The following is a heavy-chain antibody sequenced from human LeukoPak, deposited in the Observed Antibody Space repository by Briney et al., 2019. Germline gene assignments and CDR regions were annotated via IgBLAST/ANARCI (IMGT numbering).Heavy chain of an antibody. J-gene: IGHJ4*02. Sequence: GGSLRLSCAASGFTFSSYEMNWVRQAPGKGLEWVSYISSSGSTIYYADSVKGRFTISRDNAKNSLYLQMNSLKSEDTAVYYCARVRYGGYDFDQWGQGTLVTVSS. CDR3: ARVRYGGYDFDQ. D-gene: IGHD4-17*01. CDR2: ISSSGSTI. V-gene: IGHV3-48*03. CDR1: GFTFSSYE.